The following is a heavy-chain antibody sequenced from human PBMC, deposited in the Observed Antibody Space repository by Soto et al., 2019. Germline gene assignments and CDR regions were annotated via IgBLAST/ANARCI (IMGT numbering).Heavy chain of an antibody. J-gene: IGHJ4*02. Sequence: GGSLRLSCAASGFSVSTHWMHWVRQAPGKGLVWVSRISSDGSITNYADSVKGRFTISRDNAKNTLYLQMNSLRAEDTAVYYCSVVVITNTRNSLGYWGQGTLVTVSS. CDR1: GFSVSTHW. CDR2: ISSDGSIT. CDR3: SVVVITNTRNSLGY. D-gene: IGHD2-21*01. V-gene: IGHV3-74*01.